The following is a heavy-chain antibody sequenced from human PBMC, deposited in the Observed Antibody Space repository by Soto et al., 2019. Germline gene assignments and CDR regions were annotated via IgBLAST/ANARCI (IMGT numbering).Heavy chain of an antibody. J-gene: IGHJ5*02. V-gene: IGHV4-34*01. CDR2: INHSGST. CDR3: ARALGWSYSSSYVKSFDP. CDR1: GGSFSGYY. Sequence: LSLTCAVYGGSFSGYYWSWIRQPPGKGLEWIGEINHSGSTNYNPSLKSRVTISVDTSKNQFSLKLSSVTAADTAVYYCARALGWSYSSSYVKSFDPRGQGTLVTVSS. D-gene: IGHD6-13*01.